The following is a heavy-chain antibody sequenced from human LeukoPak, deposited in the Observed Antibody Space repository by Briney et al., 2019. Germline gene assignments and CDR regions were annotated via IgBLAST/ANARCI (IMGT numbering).Heavy chain of an antibody. J-gene: IGHJ4*02. D-gene: IGHD5-24*01. Sequence: PSETLSLTCAVYGGSFSGYYWSWIRQPPGKGLEWIGEINHSGSTNYNPSLKSRVTISVDTSKNQFSLKLSSVTAADTAVYYCATTGRDGYKQLIIPHRSFDYWGQGTLVTVSS. CDR1: GGSFSGYY. CDR2: INHSGST. CDR3: ATTGRDGYKQLIIPHRSFDY. V-gene: IGHV4-34*01.